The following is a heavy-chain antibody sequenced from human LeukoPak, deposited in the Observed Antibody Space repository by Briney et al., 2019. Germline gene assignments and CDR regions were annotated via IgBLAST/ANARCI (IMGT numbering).Heavy chain of an antibody. CDR1: GXTFSSYS. CDR2: ISSRSSKI. D-gene: IGHD3-3*01. CDR3: ARDPDDFWSGLLDYYYGMDV. Sequence: PGGSLRLSCAASGXTFSSYSMNWVRQAPGKGLEWVSSISSRSSKIDYADSLKGRFTISRDNAKNSLYLQVNSLRADDTAVYYCARDPDDFWSGLLDYYYGMDVWGQGTTVTVSS. J-gene: IGHJ6*02. V-gene: IGHV3-21*01.